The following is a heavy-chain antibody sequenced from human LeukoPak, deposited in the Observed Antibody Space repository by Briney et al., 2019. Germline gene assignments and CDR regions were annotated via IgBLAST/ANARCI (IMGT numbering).Heavy chain of an antibody. V-gene: IGHV3-74*01. D-gene: IGHD2-2*01. CDR2: INSDGSST. J-gene: IGHJ6*03. Sequence: PGGSLRLSCAASGFTVSSNYMSWVRQAPGKGLVWVSRINSDGSSTSYADSVKGRFTISRDNAKNTLYLQMNSLRAEDTAVYYCARGPIVVVPAASYMDVWGKGTTVTISS. CDR3: ARGPIVVVPAASYMDV. CDR1: GFTVSSNY.